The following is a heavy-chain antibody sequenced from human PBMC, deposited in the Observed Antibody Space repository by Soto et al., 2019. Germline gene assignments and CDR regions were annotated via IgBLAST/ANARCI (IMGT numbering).Heavy chain of an antibody. J-gene: IGHJ3*02. D-gene: IGHD2-15*01. V-gene: IGHV5-10-1*01. CDR1: GYRFTGFW. CDR3: ARPASGGSRDAFDI. CDR2: IDPNDSFI. Sequence: SGESLKISCQGSGYRFTGFWLNWVRQRPGKGLEWVGRIDPNDSFINYSPPFEGHVTISADKSISTAYLQWTRLQAADTAIYYCARPASGGSRDAFDIWGQGTMVTVSS.